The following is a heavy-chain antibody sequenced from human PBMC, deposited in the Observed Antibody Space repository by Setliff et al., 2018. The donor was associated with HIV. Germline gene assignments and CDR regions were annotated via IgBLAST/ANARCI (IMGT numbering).Heavy chain of an antibody. V-gene: IGHV4-31*03. D-gene: IGHD3-3*01. CDR2: ISYSGLT. CDR1: GGSIGSAYYY. CDR3: ARVHQYDVYVQTRAFDI. Sequence: PSETLSLTCTVPGGSIGSAYYYWSWIRQFPGKGLEWIGYISYSGLTYYNPSLKSRPTISGDTSQNQFSLQPTSVTTADTAVYYCARVHQYDVYVQTRAFDIWGQGTMVTVSS. J-gene: IGHJ3*02.